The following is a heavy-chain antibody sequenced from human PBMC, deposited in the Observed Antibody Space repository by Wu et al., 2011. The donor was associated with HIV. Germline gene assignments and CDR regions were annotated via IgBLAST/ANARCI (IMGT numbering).Heavy chain of an antibody. D-gene: IGHD3-22*01. CDR3: ARGAVMILVITAKVLSGFRGMDV. Sequence: QVQLVQSGAEVKTPGSSVKVSCKASGGTFSSYAISWVRQAPGQGLEWMGRIIPIFGTANYAQKFQDRVTITADKSTSTAYMELSSLRSEDTAVYYCARGAVMILVITAKVLSGFRGMDVWGQGTTATVSS. CDR2: IIPIFGTA. CDR1: GGTFSSYA. J-gene: IGHJ6*02. V-gene: IGHV1-69*06.